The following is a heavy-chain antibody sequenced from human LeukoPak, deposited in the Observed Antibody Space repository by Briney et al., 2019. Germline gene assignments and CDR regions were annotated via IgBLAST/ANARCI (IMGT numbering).Heavy chain of an antibody. D-gene: IGHD1-20*01. J-gene: IGHJ4*02. CDR1: GFTFSSYG. CDR3: ARVGITGTFYYGVDY. Sequence: GGSLRLSCAASGFTFSSYGMHWVRQAPGKGLEWVAVIWYDGSNKYYADSVKGRFTISRDNSKNTLYLQMNSLRAEDMAAYYCARVGITGTFYYGVDYWGQGTLVTRSS. CDR2: IWYDGSNK. V-gene: IGHV3-33*01.